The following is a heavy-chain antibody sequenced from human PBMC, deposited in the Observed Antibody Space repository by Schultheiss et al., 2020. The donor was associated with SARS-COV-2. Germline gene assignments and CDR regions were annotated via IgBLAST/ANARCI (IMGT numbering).Heavy chain of an antibody. J-gene: IGHJ4*02. CDR3: ARDPAASGSAGY. Sequence: GGSLRLSCAASGFTFSSYAMNWVRQAPGKGLEWVSYISSSGSTIYYADSVKGRFTISRDNAKNSLYLQMNSLRAEDTAVYYCARDPAASGSAGYWGQGTLVTVSS. V-gene: IGHV3-48*03. CDR1: GFTFSSYA. CDR2: ISSSGSTI. D-gene: IGHD6-19*01.